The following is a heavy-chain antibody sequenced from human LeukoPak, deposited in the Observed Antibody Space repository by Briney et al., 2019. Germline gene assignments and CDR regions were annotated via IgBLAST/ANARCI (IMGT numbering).Heavy chain of an antibody. D-gene: IGHD3-3*01. CDR2: IGSAGDT. Sequence: GGSLRLSCAASGFSFNMYDMHWVRQRTGEGLEWVSAIGSAGDTYYPDSVKGRFTVARENAKSSLYLQMNSLRAEDTAVYYCARQYYDFWSGKNAFDIWGQGTMVTVSS. V-gene: IGHV3-13*01. CDR1: GFSFNMYD. CDR3: ARQYYDFWSGKNAFDI. J-gene: IGHJ3*02.